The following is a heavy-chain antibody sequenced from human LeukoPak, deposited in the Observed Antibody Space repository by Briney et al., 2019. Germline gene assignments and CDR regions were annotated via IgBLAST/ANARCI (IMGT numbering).Heavy chain of an antibody. J-gene: IGHJ4*02. Sequence: PGGSLRLSCVASGFTVSNNQMNWVRQAPGKGLEWVSSISSSRSFVYYAYSVKGRFTISRDNAKNSLYLQMNSLRAEDTAVYYCAMNVDTALVSDFWGLGTLVTVSS. D-gene: IGHD5-18*01. CDR1: GFTVSNNQ. V-gene: IGHV3-21*01. CDR2: ISSSRSFV. CDR3: AMNVDTALVSDF.